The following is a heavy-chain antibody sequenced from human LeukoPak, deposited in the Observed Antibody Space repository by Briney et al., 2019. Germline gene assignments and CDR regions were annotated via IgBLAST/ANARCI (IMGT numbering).Heavy chain of an antibody. CDR1: GFTFSSYG. CDR3: AKDPDSSGWYYFDY. Sequence: GGSLRLSCAASGFTFSSYGMHWVRQAPGKGLEWVAVISYDGSYKYYADSVKGRFTISRGNSKNTLYLQMNSLRAEDTAVYYCAKDPDSSGWYYFDYWGQGTLVTVSS. J-gene: IGHJ4*02. V-gene: IGHV3-30*18. CDR2: ISYDGSYK. D-gene: IGHD6-19*01.